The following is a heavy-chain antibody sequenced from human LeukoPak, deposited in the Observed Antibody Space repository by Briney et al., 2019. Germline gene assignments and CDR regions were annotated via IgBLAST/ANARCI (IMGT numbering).Heavy chain of an antibody. CDR3: ARVGPYYYDSGGYF. D-gene: IGHD3-22*01. V-gene: IGHV1-69*13. Sequence: SVKVSCKASGGTFSSYAISWVRQAPGQGLEWMGGIIPIFGTANYAQKFQGRVTITADESTSTAYMELSSLRSEDTAVYYCARVGPYYYDSGGYFWGQGTLVTVSS. J-gene: IGHJ4*02. CDR2: IIPIFGTA. CDR1: GGTFSSYA.